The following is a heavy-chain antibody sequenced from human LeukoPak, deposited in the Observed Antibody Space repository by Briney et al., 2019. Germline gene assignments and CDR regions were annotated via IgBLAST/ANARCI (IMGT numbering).Heavy chain of an antibody. CDR1: GGSISSYY. V-gene: IGHV4-59*08. CDR2: IYYTGST. CDR3: AGRQLGILWYFDL. J-gene: IGHJ2*01. Sequence: SETLSLTCTVSGGSISSYYWSWIRQPPGKGLEWIGSIYYTGSTNYNPSLKSRVTISVDTSKNQFSLKLSSVTAADTAVYYCAGRQLGILWYFDLWGRGTLVTVSS. D-gene: IGHD7-27*01.